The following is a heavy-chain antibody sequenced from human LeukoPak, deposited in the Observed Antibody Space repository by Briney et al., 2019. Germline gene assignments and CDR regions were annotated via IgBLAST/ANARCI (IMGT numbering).Heavy chain of an antibody. Sequence: PGGSLRLSCAASGFAFSTYSMNWVRQAPVKVLEWVSYISSSSSNMYYADSVKGRFIISRDNAENSLYLEMNSLRDEDTAVYYCASLRYNYNDSPRHNWFDPWGQGTLVTVSS. V-gene: IGHV3-48*02. CDR3: ASLRYNYNDSPRHNWFDP. CDR2: ISSSSSNM. J-gene: IGHJ5*02. D-gene: IGHD1-1*01. CDR1: GFAFSTYS.